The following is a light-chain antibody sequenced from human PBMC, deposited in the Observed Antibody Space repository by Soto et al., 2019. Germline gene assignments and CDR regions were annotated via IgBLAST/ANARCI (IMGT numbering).Light chain of an antibody. CDR2: AAS. V-gene: IGKV3-20*01. J-gene: IGKJ2*01. CDR1: QTVTGSY. Sequence: IVLTQSPGTLSLSPGERATLSCRASQTVTGSYLAWYQQKPGQAPRLLIYAASNRATGIPDRFSGSGSGTDFTLTISRLEPEDFAVYYCQQCGPSLKYTFGQGTKLEIK. CDR3: QQCGPSLKYT.